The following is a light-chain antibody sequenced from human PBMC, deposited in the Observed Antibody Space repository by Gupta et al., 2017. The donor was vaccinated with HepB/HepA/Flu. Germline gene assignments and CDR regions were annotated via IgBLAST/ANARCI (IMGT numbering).Light chain of an antibody. CDR1: QSISSW. V-gene: IGKV1-5*03. J-gene: IGKJ1*01. CDR3: QQYYTYSRT. Sequence: DIQMTQSPSTLSASVGDRVTITCRASQSISSWLAWYQQKPGKAPKVLIYEASTLESGVPSRFSGSGSGTEFTLTINSLQPDDFATYYCQQYYTYSRTFGQGTKLEIK. CDR2: EAS.